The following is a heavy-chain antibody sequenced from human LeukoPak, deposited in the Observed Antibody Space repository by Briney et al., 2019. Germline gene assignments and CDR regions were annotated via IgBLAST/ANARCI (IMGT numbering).Heavy chain of an antibody. CDR3: ARVATPRYCSTTSCYWKGRFDP. J-gene: IGHJ5*02. CDR1: RATFTNNA. Sequence: ASVKVSCKASRATFTNNAISWVRQAPGQGLEWMGGIIPIFGTAHYAQKFQGRVTITADESTSTAYMELSSLRSEDTAVYYCARVATPRYCSTTSCYWKGRFDPWGQGTLVTVSS. V-gene: IGHV1-69*13. CDR2: IIPIFGTA. D-gene: IGHD2-2*01.